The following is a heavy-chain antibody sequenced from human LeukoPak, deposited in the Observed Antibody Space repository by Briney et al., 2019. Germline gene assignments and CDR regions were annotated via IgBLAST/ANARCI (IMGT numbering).Heavy chain of an antibody. CDR1: GFTFSSYG. CDR3: ARGVGYYDSSGTIDY. V-gene: IGHV3-33*01. CDR2: VWYDGSKK. D-gene: IGHD3-22*01. J-gene: IGHJ4*02. Sequence: GGSLRLSCAASGFTFSSYGMHWVRQAPGKGLEWVAVVWYDGSKKYSADSVKGRITISRDDSKNTLYLQINSLRAEDTAVYYCARGVGYYDSSGTIDYWGQGTLVTVSS.